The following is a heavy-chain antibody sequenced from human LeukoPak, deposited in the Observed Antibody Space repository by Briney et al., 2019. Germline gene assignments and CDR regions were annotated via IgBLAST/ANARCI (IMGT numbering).Heavy chain of an antibody. D-gene: IGHD6-6*01. CDR3: ARGEGSSSFYYYYYMDV. J-gene: IGHJ6*03. V-gene: IGHV3-74*01. CDR2: INSDGSST. Sequence: GGSLRLSCAASGFTFSSYWMHWVRQVPGKGLVWVSRINSDGSSTSYADSVKGRFTISRDNAKNSLYLQMNSLRAEDTAVHYCARGEGSSSFYYYYYMDVWGKGTTVTVSS. CDR1: GFTFSSYW.